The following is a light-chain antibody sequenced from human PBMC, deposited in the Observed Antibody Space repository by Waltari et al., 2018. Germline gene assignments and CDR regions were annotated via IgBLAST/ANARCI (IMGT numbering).Light chain of an antibody. CDR3: GTWDSSLSGAV. CDR1: SPTIWKNY. Sequence: QSVLTQPPSVSAAPGQRVTIPCSVGSPTIWKNYVSWYRQFPGSAPKLLIYEDTERPAGVPGRFSGSKSGTSATLDITGLQPGDEAEYYCGTWDSSLSGAVFGGGTLLTVL. CDR2: EDT. V-gene: IGLV1-51*02. J-gene: IGLJ7*01.